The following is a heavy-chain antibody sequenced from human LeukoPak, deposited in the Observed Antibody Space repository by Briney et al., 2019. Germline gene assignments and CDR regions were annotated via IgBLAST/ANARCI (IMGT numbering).Heavy chain of an antibody. V-gene: IGHV1-2*02. D-gene: IGHD3-10*01. J-gene: IGHJ5*02. CDR2: INPNSGGT. CDR1: GYTFTGYY. CDR3: ARDAAIVRGVIWSGKFDP. Sequence: ASVKVSCKASGYTFTGYYMHWVRQAPGQGLDWMGWINPNSGGTNYAQKFQGRVTMTRDTSISRAYMELSRLRSDAKAVYYCARDAAIVRGVIWSGKFDPWGQGTLVTVSS.